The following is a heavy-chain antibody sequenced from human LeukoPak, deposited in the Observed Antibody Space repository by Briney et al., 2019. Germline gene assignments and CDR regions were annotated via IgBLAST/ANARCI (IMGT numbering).Heavy chain of an antibody. Sequence: PGGSLRLSCEVSGFTFSSYWMTWARHIPGKGLEWVANINRDGSEQHYVESVKGRFTISRDNGRNSLYLQMDSLRVDDTAVYYCVRLRRNSDTSGFYYYYDFWGQGTLVTVSS. CDR2: INRDGSEQ. CDR1: GFTFSSYW. V-gene: IGHV3-7*01. CDR3: VRLRRNSDTSGFYYYYDF. J-gene: IGHJ4*02. D-gene: IGHD3-22*01.